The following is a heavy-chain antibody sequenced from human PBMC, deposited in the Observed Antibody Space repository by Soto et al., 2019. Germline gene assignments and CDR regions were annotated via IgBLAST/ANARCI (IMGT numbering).Heavy chain of an antibody. CDR2: IHAGNGNT. CDR3: ARARGSGDGNEFDY. Sequence: QVQVVQSGAEVKKPGASVKVSCKASGFTFTTYAIHWVRQAPGQRLEWMGWIHAGNGNTKSSQKFQDRLTITRDTSAGMAYMELISLRAEDSAVCYGARARGSGDGNEFDYWGQGTLVTASS. CDR1: GFTFTTYA. V-gene: IGHV1-3*01. D-gene: IGHD5-12*01. J-gene: IGHJ4*02.